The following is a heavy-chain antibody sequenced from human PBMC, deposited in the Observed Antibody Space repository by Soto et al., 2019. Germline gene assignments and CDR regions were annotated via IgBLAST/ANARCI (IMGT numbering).Heavy chain of an antibody. CDR2: LSAYNGNT. V-gene: IGHV1-18*01. Sequence: QVQLVQSGAEVKKPGASVKVSCKASGYTFTSYGISGVRQEPGQGLEWMGWLSAYNGNTNYAQKLQGRVTMTTDTSTSTAYMELRSLRSADTAVYYCARVQQMKARYHDRRNWFDPWGQGTLVTVSS. CDR1: GYTFTSYG. D-gene: IGHD3-22*01. CDR3: ARVQQMKARYHDRRNWFDP. J-gene: IGHJ5*02.